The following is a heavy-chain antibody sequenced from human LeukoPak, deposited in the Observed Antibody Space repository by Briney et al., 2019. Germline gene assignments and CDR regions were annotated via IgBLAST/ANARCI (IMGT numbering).Heavy chain of an antibody. CDR1: GDSVSSSTYY. Sequence: PSETLSLTCTVSGDSVSSSTYYWDWIRQPPGKGLEWIGNICYSVSTYYNPSLRSRVTMSVDTSKNQFSLRLSSVTAADTAIYYCARHSRSGYGGDENAFDLWGQGTMVSVFS. J-gene: IGHJ3*01. V-gene: IGHV4-39*01. CDR3: ARHSRSGYGGDENAFDL. D-gene: IGHD5-12*01. CDR2: ICYSVST.